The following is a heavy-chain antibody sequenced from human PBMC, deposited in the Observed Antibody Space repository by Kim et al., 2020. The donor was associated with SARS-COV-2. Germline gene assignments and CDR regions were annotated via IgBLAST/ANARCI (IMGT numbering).Heavy chain of an antibody. CDR1: GYTFTRSG. CDR3: ARPEQSLGFDP. Sequence: ASVKVSCKASGYTFTRSGITWVRQAPGQGLEWMGWISAYNGDTNYAQKFQGRVTMTTDTSTTTAYLELRSLTSDDTAVYFCARPEQSLGFDPWGQGTLVTVSS. V-gene: IGHV1-18*01. CDR2: ISAYNGDT. J-gene: IGHJ5*02. D-gene: IGHD6-19*01.